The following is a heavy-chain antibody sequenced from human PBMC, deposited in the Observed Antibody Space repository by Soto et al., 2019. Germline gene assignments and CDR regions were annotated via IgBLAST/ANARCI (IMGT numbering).Heavy chain of an antibody. Sequence: EVQLVESGGGLVQPGRSLRLSCAASGFTFDDYAMHWVRQAPGKGLEWVSGISWNSGSIGYADSVKGRFTISRDNAKNSLYLQMNSLRAEDTALYYCAKVGPYSPGAFDIWGQGTMVTVSS. CDR2: ISWNSGSI. CDR1: GFTFDDYA. J-gene: IGHJ3*02. V-gene: IGHV3-9*01. CDR3: AKVGPYSPGAFDI. D-gene: IGHD5-18*01.